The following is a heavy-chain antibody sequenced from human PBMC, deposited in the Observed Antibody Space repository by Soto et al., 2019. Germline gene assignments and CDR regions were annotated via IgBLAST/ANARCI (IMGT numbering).Heavy chain of an antibody. Sequence: ASVKVSCKASGYTFSSYYMNWVRQAPGQGLEWMGWISAYNGNTNYAQKLQGRVTMTTDTSTTTAYMELRSLRSDDTAVYYCARGVGWEPLDYWGQGTLVTVSS. CDR1: GYTFSSYY. CDR3: ARGVGWEPLDY. CDR2: ISAYNGNT. J-gene: IGHJ4*02. D-gene: IGHD1-26*01. V-gene: IGHV1-18*04.